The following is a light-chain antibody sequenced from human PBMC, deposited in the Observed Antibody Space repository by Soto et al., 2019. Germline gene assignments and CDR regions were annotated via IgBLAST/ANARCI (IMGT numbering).Light chain of an antibody. Sequence: QCVLTQPPSVSGAPGQRVTISCTGSSSNIGAGYDVHWYQQLPGTAPKLLIYGNSNRPSGVPDRFSGSKSGTSASLAITGLRAEDEADYYCQSYDSSLSGWVFGTGTKVTVL. CDR2: GNS. CDR1: SSNIGAGYD. V-gene: IGLV1-40*01. J-gene: IGLJ1*01. CDR3: QSYDSSLSGWV.